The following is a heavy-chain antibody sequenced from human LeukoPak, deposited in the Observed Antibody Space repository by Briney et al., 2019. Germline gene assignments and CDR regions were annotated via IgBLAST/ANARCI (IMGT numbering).Heavy chain of an antibody. CDR1: GFTFSSYG. J-gene: IGHJ4*02. CDR2: IRYDGSNK. V-gene: IGHV3-30*02. CDR3: AKPSYQLLAYYFDY. Sequence: SGGSLRLSCAASGFTFSSYGMHWVRQAPGKGLEWAAFIRYDGSNKYYADSVKGRFTISRDNSKNTLYLQMNSLRAEDTAVYYCAKPSYQLLAYYFDYWGQGTLVTVSS. D-gene: IGHD2-2*01.